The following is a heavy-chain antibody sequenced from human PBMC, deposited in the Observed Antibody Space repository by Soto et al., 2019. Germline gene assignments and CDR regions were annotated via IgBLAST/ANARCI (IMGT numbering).Heavy chain of an antibody. D-gene: IGHD6-13*01. CDR1: GFTFDDYA. J-gene: IGHJ1*01. V-gene: IGHV3-9*01. Sequence: EVQLVESGGGLVQPGRSLRLSCAASGFTFDDYAMHWVRQAPGKGLEWVSGISWNSGSIGYGDSVKGRFAISRDNAKNSLHLQMNSLSAEDTAFYYCVKDESINWYSGHFRHWGQGTLVTVSS. CDR3: VKDESINWYSGHFRH. CDR2: ISWNSGSI.